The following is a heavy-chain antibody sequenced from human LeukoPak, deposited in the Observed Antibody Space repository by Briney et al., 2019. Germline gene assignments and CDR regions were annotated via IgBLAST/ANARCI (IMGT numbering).Heavy chain of an antibody. V-gene: IGHV4-59*12. Sequence: SETLSPTSPAFKRSTSWVYRGCNRQPPGKGLECIGYIYYSGSTNYNPSLKSRVTISVDTSRNQFSLKLTSVTAADTAVYYCARDVGSTSDCWGQGTLVTVSS. CDR3: ARDVGSTSDC. J-gene: IGHJ4*02. CDR2: IYYSGST. CDR1: KRSTSWVY. D-gene: IGHD5/OR15-5a*01.